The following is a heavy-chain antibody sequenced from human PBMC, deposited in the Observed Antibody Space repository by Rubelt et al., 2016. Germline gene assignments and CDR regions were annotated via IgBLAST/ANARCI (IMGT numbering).Heavy chain of an antibody. V-gene: IGHV3-23*04. CDR2: ISGSGGST. CDR1: GFTISSYW. J-gene: IGHJ4*02. CDR3: AKLYYDFWSGYSTFDY. Sequence: EVQLVESGGGLVQPGGSLRLSCAASGFTISSYWMHWVRQAPGKGLEWVSAISGSGGSTYYADSVKGRFTISRDNSKNTLYLQMNSLRAEDTAVYYCAKLYYDFWSGYSTFDYWGQGTLVTVSS. D-gene: IGHD3-3*01.